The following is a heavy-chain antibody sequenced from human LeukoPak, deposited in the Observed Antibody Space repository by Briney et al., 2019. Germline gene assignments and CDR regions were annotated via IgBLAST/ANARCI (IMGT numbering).Heavy chain of an antibody. J-gene: IGHJ3*02. CDR2: ISAYNGNT. Sequence: ASVKVSCKASGYTFTSYGISWVRQAPGQGLEWMGWISAYNGNTNYAQKLQGRVTMTTDTSTSTAYMELRSLRSDDTAVYYCARVRITMINDAFDIWGQGTMVTVSS. D-gene: IGHD3-22*01. CDR1: GYTFTSYG. V-gene: IGHV1-18*01. CDR3: ARVRITMINDAFDI.